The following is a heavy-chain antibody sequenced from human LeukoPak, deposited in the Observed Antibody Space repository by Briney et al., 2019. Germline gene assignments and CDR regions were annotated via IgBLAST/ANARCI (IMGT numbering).Heavy chain of an antibody. Sequence: GGSLRLSCAASGFTFSSYAMSWVRQAPGKGLEWVSAISGSGGSTYHADSVKGRFTISRDNSKNTLYLQMNSLRAEDTAVYYCAKGDYGDYYYYGMDVWGKGTTVTVSS. CDR2: ISGSGGST. V-gene: IGHV3-23*01. CDR1: GFTFSSYA. J-gene: IGHJ6*04. D-gene: IGHD4-17*01. CDR3: AKGDYGDYYYYGMDV.